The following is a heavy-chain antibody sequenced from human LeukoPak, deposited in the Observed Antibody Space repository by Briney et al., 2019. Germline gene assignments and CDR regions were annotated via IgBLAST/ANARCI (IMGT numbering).Heavy chain of an antibody. V-gene: IGHV4-34*01. D-gene: IGHD3-10*01. Sequence: SVTVSLTCAVYGGSFCGYYWRWLRQPQGKGLEWIGEINHSGSTNYNPSLKSRVTISVDTSKNQFSLTLSSVTAADTAVYYCARERSPRPRFDYWGQGTLVTVSS. CDR1: GGSFCGYY. CDR3: ARERSPRPRFDY. CDR2: INHSGST. J-gene: IGHJ4*02.